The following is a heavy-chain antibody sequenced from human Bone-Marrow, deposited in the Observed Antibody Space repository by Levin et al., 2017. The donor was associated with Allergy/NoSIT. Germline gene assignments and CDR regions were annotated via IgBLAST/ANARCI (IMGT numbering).Heavy chain of an antibody. CDR1: GGSFSGYY. CDR2: INHSGST. CDR3: ARVPLRNLYIAARPSYFDY. J-gene: IGHJ4*02. Sequence: PSETLSLTCAVYGGSFSGYYWSWIRQPPGKGLEWIGEINHSGSTNYNPSLKSRVTISVDTSKNQFSLKLSSVTAADTAVYYCARVPLRNLYIAARPSYFDYWGQGTLVTVSS. V-gene: IGHV4-34*01. D-gene: IGHD6-6*01.